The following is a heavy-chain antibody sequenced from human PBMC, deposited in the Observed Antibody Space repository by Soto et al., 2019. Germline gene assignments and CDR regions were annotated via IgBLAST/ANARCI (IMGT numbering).Heavy chain of an antibody. J-gene: IGHJ5*02. CDR3: ARIITYYDSSGYYGSILSWFDP. CDR2: IFSNDEK. V-gene: IGHV2-26*01. Sequence: GSGPTLVNPTETLTLTCTVSGFSLSNARMGVSWIRQPPGKALEWLAHIFSNDEKSYSTSLKSRLTISKDTSKSQVVLTMTNMDPVDTATYYCARIITYYDSSGYYGSILSWFDPWGQGTLVTVSS. CDR1: GFSLSNARMG. D-gene: IGHD3-22*01.